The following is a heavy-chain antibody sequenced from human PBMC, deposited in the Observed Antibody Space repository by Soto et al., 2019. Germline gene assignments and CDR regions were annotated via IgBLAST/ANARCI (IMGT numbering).Heavy chain of an antibody. J-gene: IGHJ5*02. CDR1: GGSISSGGYS. CDR3: ARTTYYDFWSGPNWFDP. D-gene: IGHD3-3*01. Sequence: TLSITCAVSGGSISSGGYSGSWIRQPPGKGLEWIGYIYHSGSTYYNPSLKSRVTISVDRSKNQFSLKLSSVTAADTAVYYCARTTYYDFWSGPNWFDPWGQGTLVTVSS. V-gene: IGHV4-30-2*01. CDR2: IYHSGST.